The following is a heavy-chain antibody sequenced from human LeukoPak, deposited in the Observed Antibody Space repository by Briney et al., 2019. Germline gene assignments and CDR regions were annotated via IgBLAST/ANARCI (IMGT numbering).Heavy chain of an antibody. CDR2: ISPGDSDT. CDR1: GYSFTSYW. V-gene: IGHV5-51*01. D-gene: IGHD3-10*01. Sequence: GESLKISCKGSGYSFTSYWIGWVRQMPGKGLEWMGIISPGDSDTRYSPSFQGQVTISADKSISTAYLQWSSLRASDTAMYYCARRPRFGSGSYPYYFDYWGQGTLVTVSS. J-gene: IGHJ4*02. CDR3: ARRPRFGSGSYPYYFDY.